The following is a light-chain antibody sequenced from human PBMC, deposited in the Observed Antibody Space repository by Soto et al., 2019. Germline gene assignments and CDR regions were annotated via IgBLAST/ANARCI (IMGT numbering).Light chain of an antibody. V-gene: IGKV3D-20*01. Sequence: VVLTQFPGTLSLSPVETATLSCGASQRVSNNFLCWYQQKPGLPPRLLIYDASNRATGIPAGFSGSGSVTDLTLTISSLEPEDFAVYYCQQYLITPWTFGKGTKVDIK. CDR3: QQYLITPWT. CDR2: DAS. CDR1: QRVSNNF. J-gene: IGKJ1*01.